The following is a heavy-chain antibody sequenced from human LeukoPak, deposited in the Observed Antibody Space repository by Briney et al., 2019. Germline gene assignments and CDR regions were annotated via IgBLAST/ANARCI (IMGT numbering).Heavy chain of an antibody. Sequence: GGSLRLSCAASGFTFSNYGMHWVRQAPGKGLEWVSFARCDGNDKYYADSVKGRFTVSRDNSENTLFLQMNSLRPEDTAMYYCAKDNTQGGSPFDYWGQGTLVTVSS. D-gene: IGHD2-15*01. CDR1: GFTFSNYG. V-gene: IGHV3-30*02. CDR3: AKDNTQGGSPFDY. J-gene: IGHJ4*02. CDR2: ARCDGNDK.